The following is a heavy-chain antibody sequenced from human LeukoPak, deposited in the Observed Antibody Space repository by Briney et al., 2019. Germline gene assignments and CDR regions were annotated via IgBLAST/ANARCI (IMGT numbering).Heavy chain of an antibody. CDR2: INHSGST. CDR3: ARGPLYCGGGCSTEEYFQH. D-gene: IGHD2-21*02. V-gene: IGHV4-34*01. Sequence: SETLSLTCAVYGGSFSGYYWSWIRQPPGKGLEWIGEINHSGSTNYNPSLKSRVTISVDTSKNQFSLKLSSVTAADTAVYYCARGPLYCGGGCSTEEYFQHWGQGTLVTVSS. J-gene: IGHJ1*01. CDR1: GGSFSGYY.